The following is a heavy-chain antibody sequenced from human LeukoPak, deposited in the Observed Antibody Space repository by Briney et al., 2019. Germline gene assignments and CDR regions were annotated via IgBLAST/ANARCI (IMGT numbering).Heavy chain of an antibody. V-gene: IGHV3-7*01. J-gene: IGHJ3*02. CDR1: GFTFSSYW. D-gene: IGHD3-22*01. Sequence: GGSLRLSCAASGFTFSSYWMSWVRQAPGKGLEWVVNIKQDGSEKYYVDSVKGRFTISRDNAKNSLYLQMNSLRAEDTAVYYCATENSFTYYYDSSLAFDIWGQGTMVTVSS. CDR2: IKQDGSEK. CDR3: ATENSFTYYYDSSLAFDI.